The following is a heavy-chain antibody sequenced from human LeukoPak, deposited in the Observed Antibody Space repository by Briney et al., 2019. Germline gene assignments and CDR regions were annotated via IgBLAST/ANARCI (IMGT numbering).Heavy chain of an antibody. D-gene: IGHD3-10*01. CDR3: TRNYYGSGSSPFDP. CDR1: GGTFSTDA. CDR2: IIPILDIP. J-gene: IGHJ5*02. V-gene: IGHV1-69*04. Sequence: ASVKVSCKASGGTFSTDAINWVRQAPGQGLEWVGRIIPILDIPNYAQRFQGRVTISADKSTNTAYLELSSLRSEDTALYYCTRNYYGSGSSPFDPWGQGTLVIVSS.